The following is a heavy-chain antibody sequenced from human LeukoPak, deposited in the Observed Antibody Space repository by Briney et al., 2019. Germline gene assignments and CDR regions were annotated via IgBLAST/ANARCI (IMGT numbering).Heavy chain of an antibody. Sequence: GRSLGLFCAASGFTFDEYAMHWIRQAPGKGLEWVSGISWNIDNIDYADSVRGRFTISRDNAKNSLYLQMNSLRAEDTALYYCAKDYDYGFDYWGQGTLVTVSS. CDR2: ISWNIDNI. V-gene: IGHV3-9*01. CDR1: GFTFDEYA. J-gene: IGHJ4*02. CDR3: AKDYDYGFDY. D-gene: IGHD4-17*01.